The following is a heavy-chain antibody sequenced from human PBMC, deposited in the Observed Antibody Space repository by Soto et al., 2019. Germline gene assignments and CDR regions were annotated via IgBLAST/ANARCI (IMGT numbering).Heavy chain of an antibody. J-gene: IGHJ6*02. V-gene: IGHV1-69*01. D-gene: IGHD3-10*01. CDR1: GGTFSSYA. CDR2: IIPIFGTA. Sequence: QVQLVQSGAEVKKPGSSVKVSCKAPGGTFSSYAISWVRQAPGRGLEWMGGIIPIFGTANYAQKFQGRVTITADESTSTAYMELSSLRSEDTAVYYCARYYGSGSYYNYYYYGMDVWGQGTTVTVSS. CDR3: ARYYGSGSYYNYYYYGMDV.